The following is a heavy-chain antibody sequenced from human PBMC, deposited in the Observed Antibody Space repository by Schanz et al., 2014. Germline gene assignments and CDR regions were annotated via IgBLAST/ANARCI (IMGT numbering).Heavy chain of an antibody. CDR2: ISYDGRHK. Sequence: QVQLVESGGGVVQPGRSLRLSCAASGFTFSGYGMHWVRQAPGKGLEWVAIISYDGRHKNYADSVKGRFTISRDNSKNTLHLQMNSLRVEDTAVYYCAKGRGYSGYGIDSWGQGTLVTVSS. D-gene: IGHD5-12*01. J-gene: IGHJ4*02. CDR3: AKGRGYSGYGIDS. CDR1: GFTFSGYG. V-gene: IGHV3-30*18.